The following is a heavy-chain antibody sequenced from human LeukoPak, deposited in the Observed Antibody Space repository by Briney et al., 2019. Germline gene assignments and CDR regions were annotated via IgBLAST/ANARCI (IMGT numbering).Heavy chain of an antibody. V-gene: IGHV4-59*11. CDR3: AGLSPLLFRYMDA. Sequence: SETLSLTRTLSGASLSSHYCSWIRQPPGKGLECVGYIYYTGSTKYNPSLKTRVTISVDTSINQFSPKLSALPPADTPVYFCAGLSPLLFRYMDAWGRGTTVTVSS. J-gene: IGHJ6*03. CDR1: GASLSSHY. D-gene: IGHD2-21*01. CDR2: IYYTGST.